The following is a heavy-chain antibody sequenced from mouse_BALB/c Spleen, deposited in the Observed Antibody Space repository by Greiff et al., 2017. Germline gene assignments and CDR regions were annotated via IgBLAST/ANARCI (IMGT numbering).Heavy chain of an antibody. CDR2: ISNGGGST. Sequence: DVKLVESGGGLVQPGGSLKLSCAASGFTFSSYTMSWVRQTPEKRLEWVAYISNGGGSTYYPDTVKGRFTISRDNAKNTLYLQMSSLKSEDTAMYYCARHKGYGSYAMDYWGQGTSVTVSS. J-gene: IGHJ4*01. CDR3: ARHKGYGSYAMDY. V-gene: IGHV5-12-2*01. D-gene: IGHD2-14*01. CDR1: GFTFSSYT.